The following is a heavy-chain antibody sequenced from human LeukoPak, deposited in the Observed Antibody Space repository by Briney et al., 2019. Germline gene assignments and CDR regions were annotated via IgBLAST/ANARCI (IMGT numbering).Heavy chain of an antibody. CDR3: ARDGPLLSN. CDR1: GFTVDSIN. V-gene: IGHV3-66*01. D-gene: IGHD2/OR15-2a*01. J-gene: IGHJ4*02. Sequence: GGSLRLSCAASGFTVDSINLSWVRQAPGKGLEWVSVIYSGGATYYADSVKGRFTISRDNSKNTLYLQMNSLRAEDTAVYYCARDGPLLSNWGQGTLVTVSS. CDR2: IYSGGAT.